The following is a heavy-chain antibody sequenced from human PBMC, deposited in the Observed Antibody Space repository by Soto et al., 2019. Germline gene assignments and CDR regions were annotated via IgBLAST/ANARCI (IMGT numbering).Heavy chain of an antibody. CDR3: ARRGDYVGVFDY. D-gene: IGHD4-17*01. V-gene: IGHV4-39*01. CDR2: IYYSGST. J-gene: IGHJ4*02. Sequence: SETLSLTCTVSGGSISSSSYYWGWIRQPPGKGLEWIGSIYYSGSTYYNPSLKSRVTISVDTSKNQFSLKLSSVTAADTAVYYCARRGDYVGVFDYWGQGTLVTVSS. CDR1: GGSISSSSYY.